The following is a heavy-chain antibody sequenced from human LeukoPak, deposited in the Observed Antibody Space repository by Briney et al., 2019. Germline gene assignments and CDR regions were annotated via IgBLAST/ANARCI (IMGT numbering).Heavy chain of an antibody. V-gene: IGHV1-69*13. J-gene: IGHJ5*02. CDR1: GYTFTSYG. D-gene: IGHD5-18*01. Sequence: SVKVSCKASGYTFTSYGISWVRQAPGQGLEWMGGIIPIFGTANYAQKFQGRVTITADESTSTAYMELSSLRSEDTAVYYCARERVGGYSYGRNWFDPWGQGTLVTVSS. CDR3: ARERVGGYSYGRNWFDP. CDR2: IIPIFGTA.